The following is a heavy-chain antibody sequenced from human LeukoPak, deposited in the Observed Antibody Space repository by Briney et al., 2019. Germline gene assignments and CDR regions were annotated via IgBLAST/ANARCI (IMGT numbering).Heavy chain of an antibody. V-gene: IGHV3-23*01. CDR2: ISGNGGST. D-gene: IGHD5-12*01. CDR1: GFTFSAYA. CDR3: ARDSSGIGGYVNRYYFDY. Sequence: GGSLRLSCAASGFTFSAYAMTWVRQAPGKGLEWVSVISGNGGSTYYADSVKGRFTISRDISKNTLFLQMNSLRAEDTAVYYCARDSSGIGGYVNRYYFDYWGQGTLVTVSS. J-gene: IGHJ4*02.